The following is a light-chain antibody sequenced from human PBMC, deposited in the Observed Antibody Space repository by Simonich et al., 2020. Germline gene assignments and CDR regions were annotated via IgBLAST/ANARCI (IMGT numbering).Light chain of an antibody. J-gene: IGKJ4*01. CDR2: GAS. V-gene: IGKV3-20*01. CDR3: QQYGSLLT. Sequence: EIVLTQSPGTRSLSPGERATLSCRASQSVSSSYLAWYQQKPGQAPRLLIYGASSRATGIPGRFSGSGSGTDFTLTISRLEPEDFAVYYCQQYGSLLTFGGGTKVEIK. CDR1: QSVSSSY.